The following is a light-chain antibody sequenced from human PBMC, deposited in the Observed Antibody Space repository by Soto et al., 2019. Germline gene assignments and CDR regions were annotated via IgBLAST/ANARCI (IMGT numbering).Light chain of an antibody. J-gene: IGLJ1*01. Sequence: QSVLTQPPSVSGAPGQRVTISCTGSSSNIGAGYDVHWYKKLPGTAPKLLIYGNSNRPSGVPDRFSGSKSGTSASLAFTGLQAEDEADYYCQSYDSSLSGYVFGTGTKVTVL. CDR3: QSYDSSLSGYV. CDR2: GNS. CDR1: SSNIGAGYD. V-gene: IGLV1-40*01.